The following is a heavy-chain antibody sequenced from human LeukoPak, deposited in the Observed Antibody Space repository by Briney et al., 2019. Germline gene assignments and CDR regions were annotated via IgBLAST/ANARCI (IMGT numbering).Heavy chain of an antibody. V-gene: IGHV4-34*01. CDR1: GGSFSVYY. J-gene: IGHJ3*02. CDR3: ARRGSYVWGAFDI. Sequence: PSETLSLTCAVYGGSFSVYYWSWIRQPPGKGLEWIGEINHSGSTNYNPSLKSRVTISVDTSNNHFSLKLSSVTAADTAVYYCARRGSYVWGAFDIWGQGTMVTVSS. CDR2: INHSGST. D-gene: IGHD3-16*01.